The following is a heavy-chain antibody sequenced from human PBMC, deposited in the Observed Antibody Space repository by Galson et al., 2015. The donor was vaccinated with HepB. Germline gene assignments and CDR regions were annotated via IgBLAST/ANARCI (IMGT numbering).Heavy chain of an antibody. D-gene: IGHD3-22*01. V-gene: IGHV1-18*01. CDR2: TSPYNANT. J-gene: IGHJ4*02. CDR1: GYTFGDSG. CDR3: TRDWFLHDY. Sequence: SVKVSCKASGYTFGDSGIVWVRQAPGQGLEWMGWTSPYNANTNYAQKFRGTVTLTTVTSTTTAYMELRSLKTDDTAVYYCTRDWFLHDYWGQGTLVTVSS.